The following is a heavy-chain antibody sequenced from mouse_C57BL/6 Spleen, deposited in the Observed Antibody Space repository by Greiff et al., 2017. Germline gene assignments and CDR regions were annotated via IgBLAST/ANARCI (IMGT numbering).Heavy chain of an antibody. CDR3: ARSNYENYVDY. V-gene: IGHV1-54*01. CDR1: GYAFTNYL. D-gene: IGHD2-4*01. Sequence: QVQLQQSGAELVRPGTSVKVSCKASGYAFTNYLIEWVKQRPGQGLEWIGVINPGSGGTNYNEKFKGKATLTADKSSSTAYMQLSSLTSEDSAVYFCARSNYENYVDYWGQGTTLTVSS. J-gene: IGHJ2*01. CDR2: INPGSGGT.